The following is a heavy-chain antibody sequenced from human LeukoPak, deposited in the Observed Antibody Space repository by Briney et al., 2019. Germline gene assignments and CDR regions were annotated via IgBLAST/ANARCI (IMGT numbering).Heavy chain of an antibody. CDR3: AGGDRNGWYFDY. D-gene: IGHD6-19*01. V-gene: IGHV3-20*04. J-gene: IGHJ4*02. CDR2: INWNGGST. Sequence: GGSLRLSCVASGITLNTYMMTWVRQAPGKGLEWVSGINWNGGSTGYADSVKGRFTISRDNAKNSLYLQMNSLRAEDTALYYCAGGDRNGWYFDYWGQGTLVTVSS. CDR1: GITLNTYM.